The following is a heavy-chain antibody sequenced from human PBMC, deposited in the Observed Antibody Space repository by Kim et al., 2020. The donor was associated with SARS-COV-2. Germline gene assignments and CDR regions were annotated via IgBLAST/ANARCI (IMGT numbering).Heavy chain of an antibody. V-gene: IGHV3-30-3*02. J-gene: IGHJ6*02. CDR3: AKAPTPRYGLDV. Sequence: YYPDSVKGRFTISRVNSKNTLYLQMNTLTTEDTAIYYCAKAPTPRYGLDVWGQGTTVTVSS.